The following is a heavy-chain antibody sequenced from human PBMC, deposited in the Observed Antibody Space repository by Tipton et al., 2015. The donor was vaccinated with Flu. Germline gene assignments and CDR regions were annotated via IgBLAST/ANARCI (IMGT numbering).Heavy chain of an antibody. CDR1: GITLGTFA. D-gene: IGHD6-13*01. CDR2: LSSGGTT. CDR3: ARERGTSTWPYNWLDL. V-gene: IGHV3-53*01. Sequence: SLRLSCATSGITLGTFAMSWVRQAPGKGLEWVSVLSSGGTTYYAASVKGRFTISRDNSKNKLYLQMNNLRAEDTAVYFCARERGTSTWPYNWLDLWGQGTLVTVSS. J-gene: IGHJ5*02.